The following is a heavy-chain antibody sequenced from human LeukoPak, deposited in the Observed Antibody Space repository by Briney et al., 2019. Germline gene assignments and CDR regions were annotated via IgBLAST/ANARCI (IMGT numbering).Heavy chain of an antibody. J-gene: IGHJ4*02. CDR3: ARDYSQLDL. Sequence: SETLSLTCTVSGDSFSNNKYYWAWVRQPPGKGLEWIGAMHHSGNTYYNSSLKSRVTMSINTSKNKFSLKLNSVTAADTAVYYCARDYSQLDLWGQGAPVTVSS. D-gene: IGHD5-24*01. CDR2: MHHSGNT. V-gene: IGHV4-39*07. CDR1: GDSFSNNKYY.